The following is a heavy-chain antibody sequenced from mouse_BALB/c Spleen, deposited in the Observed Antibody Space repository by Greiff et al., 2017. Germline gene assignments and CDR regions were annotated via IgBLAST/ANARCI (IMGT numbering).Heavy chain of an antibody. J-gene: IGHJ3*01. CDR3: ARTPYDRSPWFAY. D-gene: IGHD2-14*01. CDR1: GFTFSSFG. CDR2: ISSGSSTI. Sequence: EVQGVESGGGLVQPGGSRKLSCAASGFTFSSFGMHWVRQAPEKGLEWVAYISSGSSTIYYADTVKGRFTISRDNPKNTLFLQMTSLRSEDTAMYYCARTPYDRSPWFAYWGQGTLVTVSA. V-gene: IGHV5-17*02.